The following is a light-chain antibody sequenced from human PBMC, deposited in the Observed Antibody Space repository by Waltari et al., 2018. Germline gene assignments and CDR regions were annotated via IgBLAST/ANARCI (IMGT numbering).Light chain of an antibody. CDR1: QTLLYSSNNKNY. J-gene: IGKJ5*01. V-gene: IGKV4-1*01. CDR3: QQYYSTPPT. CDR2: WAF. Sequence: DIVMTQSPDSLAVSLGERATINCKSSQTLLYSSNNKNYLAWYQQKPGQPPKLLIYWAFGRESGVPDRVSGSGSGTDFTLTISSLQAEDVAVYYCQQYYSTPPTFGQGTRLEIK.